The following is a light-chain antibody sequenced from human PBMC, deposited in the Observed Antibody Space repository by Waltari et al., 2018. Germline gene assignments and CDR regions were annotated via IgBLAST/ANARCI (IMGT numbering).Light chain of an antibody. Sequence: DIVMTQSPDSLAVSLGERANINCKSSQSVLYSSNNKNYLSWYQHKPGQPPKLLIYWASTRESGVPDRFSGSGSGTDFTLTISSLQAEDVAVYYCQQSYSIPLTFGGGTKVEIK. CDR1: QSVLYSSNNKNY. V-gene: IGKV4-1*01. CDR2: WAS. J-gene: IGKJ4*01. CDR3: QQSYSIPLT.